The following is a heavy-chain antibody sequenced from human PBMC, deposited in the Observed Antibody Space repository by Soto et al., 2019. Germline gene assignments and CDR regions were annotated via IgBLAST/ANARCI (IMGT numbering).Heavy chain of an antibody. Sequence: GGSLRLSCASSGFTFSDYYMSWIRQAPGKGLEWVSYISSSGSTIYYADSVKGRFTISRDNAKNSLYLQMNSLRAEDTAVYYCARDGVYSSSGYYYGMDVWGQGTTVTVSS. CDR1: GFTFSDYY. V-gene: IGHV3-11*01. CDR3: ARDGVYSSSGYYYGMDV. D-gene: IGHD6-6*01. J-gene: IGHJ6*02. CDR2: ISSSGSTI.